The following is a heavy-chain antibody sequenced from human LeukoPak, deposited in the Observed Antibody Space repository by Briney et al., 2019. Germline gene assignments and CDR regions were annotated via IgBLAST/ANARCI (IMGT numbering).Heavy chain of an antibody. D-gene: IGHD2-15*01. CDR2: ISGSGGST. J-gene: IGHJ4*02. CDR1: GFTFSSYA. V-gene: IGHV3-23*01. CDR3: AKDQEGYCSGGSCYLGY. Sequence: GGSLRLSCAASGFTFSSYAMSWVLQAPGKGLEWVSAISGSGGSTYYADSVKGRFTISRDNSKNTLCLQMNSLRAEDTAVYYCAKDQEGYCSGGSCYLGYWGQGALVTVSS.